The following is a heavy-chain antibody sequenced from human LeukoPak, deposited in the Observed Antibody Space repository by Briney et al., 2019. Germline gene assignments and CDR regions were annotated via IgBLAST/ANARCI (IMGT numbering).Heavy chain of an antibody. D-gene: IGHD2-15*01. CDR1: GFNFRDYE. Sequence: PGGSLRLSCAASGFNFRDYEMNWVRQAPGKGLEWISYIHTGGITIQSTDSVKGRFTISRDNAKNSLYLQMNSLRAEDTAVYYCATSSWDIWGQGTLVTVSS. J-gene: IGHJ4*02. CDR3: ATSSWDI. CDR2: IHTGGITI. V-gene: IGHV3-48*03.